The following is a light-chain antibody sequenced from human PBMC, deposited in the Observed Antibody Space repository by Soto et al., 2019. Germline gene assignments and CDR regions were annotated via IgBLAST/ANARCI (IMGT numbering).Light chain of an antibody. CDR3: QSYDSSLSGSVV. Sequence: QYVLTQPPSVSGAPGQRVTISCTGSSSNIWAGYDVHWYQQLPGTAPKLLIYGNSNRPSGVPDRFSGSKSGTSASLAITGLQAEDEADYYCQSYDSSLSGSVVFGGGTKLTVL. V-gene: IGLV1-40*01. CDR1: SSNIWAGYD. CDR2: GNS. J-gene: IGLJ2*01.